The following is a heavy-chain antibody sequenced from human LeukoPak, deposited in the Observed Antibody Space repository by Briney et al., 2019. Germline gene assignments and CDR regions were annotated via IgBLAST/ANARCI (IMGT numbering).Heavy chain of an antibody. V-gene: IGHV4-59*12. Sequence: SETLSLTCTVSGGSISSYYWSWIRQPPGKGLEWIGYIYYSGSTYYNPSLKSRVTISVDTSKNQFSLKLSSVTAADTAVYYCASRSMVRGVMDDYWGQGTLVTVSS. CDR2: IYYSGST. CDR3: ASRSMVRGVMDDY. D-gene: IGHD3-10*01. J-gene: IGHJ4*02. CDR1: GGSISSYY.